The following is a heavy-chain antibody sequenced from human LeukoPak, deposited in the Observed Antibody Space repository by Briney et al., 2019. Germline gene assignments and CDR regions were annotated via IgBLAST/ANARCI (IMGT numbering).Heavy chain of an antibody. CDR3: ARGYSSSWRGTTYYFDY. CDR1: GYTFTSYY. Sequence: ASVKVSCKASGYTFTSYYMHWVRQAPGQGLEWMGIINPSGGSTSYAQKFQGRVTMTRDMSMSTVYMELSSLRSEDTAVYYCARGYSSSWRGTTYYFDYWGQGTPVTVSS. CDR2: INPSGGST. D-gene: IGHD6-13*01. V-gene: IGHV1-46*01. J-gene: IGHJ4*02.